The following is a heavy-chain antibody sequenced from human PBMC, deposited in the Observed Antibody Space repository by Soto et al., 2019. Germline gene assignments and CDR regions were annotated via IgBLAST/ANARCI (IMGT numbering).Heavy chain of an antibody. D-gene: IGHD6-19*01. CDR2: ISAYNGNT. CDR3: AREGYSSGWYYFDY. V-gene: IGHV1-18*01. Sequence: GASVKVSCKASGGTFSSYAISWVRQAPGQGLEWMGWISAYNGNTNYAQKLQGRVTMTTDTSTSTAYMELRSLRSDDTAVYYCAREGYSSGWYYFDYWGQGTLVTV. CDR1: GGTFSSYA. J-gene: IGHJ4*02.